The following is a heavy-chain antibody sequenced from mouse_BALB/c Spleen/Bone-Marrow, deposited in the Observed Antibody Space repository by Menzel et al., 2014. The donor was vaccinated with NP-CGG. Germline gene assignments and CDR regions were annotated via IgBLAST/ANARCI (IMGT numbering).Heavy chain of an antibody. D-gene: IGHD4-1*01. J-gene: IGHJ4*01. Sequence: QVQLQQSGAEPVRPGTSVKVSCKASGYAFTNXLXEWVXQRPXXGXXWIXVINXGSGGTNYNEKFKAKATLTADKSSSTAYMQLSSLTSDDSAVYFCARCLTGTSAMDYWGQGTSVTVSS. CDR3: ARCLTGTSAMDY. V-gene: IGHV1-54*01. CDR1: GYAFTNXL. CDR2: INXGSGGT.